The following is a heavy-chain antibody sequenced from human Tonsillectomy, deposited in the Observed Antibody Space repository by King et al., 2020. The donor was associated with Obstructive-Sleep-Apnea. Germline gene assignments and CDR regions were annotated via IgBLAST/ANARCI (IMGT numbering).Heavy chain of an antibody. CDR2: VTGSGGST. J-gene: IGHJ4*02. D-gene: IGHD3-22*01. Sequence: VQLVESGGGLVQPGGSLRLSCAASGFTFSSYAMTWARQAPGKGLEWVSGVTGSGGSTYYADSVKGRFTISRDNSKNTLCLQMNSLMAEDTAVYYCAKDLEDYYDSSAYYPFDYWGQGTLVTVSS. V-gene: IGHV3-23*04. CDR1: GFTFSSYA. CDR3: AKDLEDYYDSSAYYPFDY.